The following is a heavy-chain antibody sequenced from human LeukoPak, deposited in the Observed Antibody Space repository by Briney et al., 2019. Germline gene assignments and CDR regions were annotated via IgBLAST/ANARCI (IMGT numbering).Heavy chain of an antibody. D-gene: IGHD3-10*01. Sequence: GVSLRLSCSASGFTFSSYWMHWVRQVPGKGLVWVSRINSDGSSTSYADSVRGRFTISRDNAKNTVYAQMNSLRAEDTAVYYCSTGSGHAFDIWGRGTMVTVSS. CDR1: GFTFSSYW. V-gene: IGHV3-74*01. CDR3: STGSGHAFDI. CDR2: INSDGSST. J-gene: IGHJ3*02.